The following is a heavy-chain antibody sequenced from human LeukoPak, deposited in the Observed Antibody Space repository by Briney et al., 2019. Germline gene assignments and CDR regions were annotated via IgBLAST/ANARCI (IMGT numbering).Heavy chain of an antibody. D-gene: IGHD4-23*01. CDR3: ARDLTMIRYGGNHNFDY. CDR1: GFTFSSYG. V-gene: IGHV3-30*02. J-gene: IGHJ4*02. CDR2: IRYDGSNK. Sequence: GGSLRLSCAASGFTFSSYGMHWVRQAPGKGLEWVAFIRYDGSNKYYADSVKGRFTISRDNSKNTLYLQMNSLRAEDTAVYYCARDLTMIRYGGNHNFDYWGQGTLVTVSS.